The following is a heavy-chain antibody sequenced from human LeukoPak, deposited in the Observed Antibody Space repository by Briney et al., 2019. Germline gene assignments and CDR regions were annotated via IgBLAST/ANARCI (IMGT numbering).Heavy chain of an antibody. Sequence: PGGSLRLSCEASGFTFSSYAMSWVRQAPGKGLEWVSAISSSGDSTFYTDSVKGRFTISRDNSRDTLFLQMNSLRDEDTAVYYCANDFDYWGQGTLVTVSS. J-gene: IGHJ4*02. CDR1: GFTFSSYA. CDR3: ANDFDY. V-gene: IGHV3-23*01. CDR2: ISSSGDST.